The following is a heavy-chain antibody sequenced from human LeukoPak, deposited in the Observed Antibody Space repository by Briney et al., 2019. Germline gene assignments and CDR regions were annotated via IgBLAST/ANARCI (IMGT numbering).Heavy chain of an antibody. CDR1: GYSFTSYW. V-gene: IGHV5-51*01. Sequence: GESLKITCKGCGYSFTSYWLGGVRQSPGEGLEGRGIIYPGDSDTRYSPSFQGQVTISADKYISSAYLQWSSLKTSDTAMYYCARLYSSGWYYFDYWGQGTLVTVSS. CDR2: IYPGDSDT. J-gene: IGHJ4*02. D-gene: IGHD6-19*01. CDR3: ARLYSSGWYYFDY.